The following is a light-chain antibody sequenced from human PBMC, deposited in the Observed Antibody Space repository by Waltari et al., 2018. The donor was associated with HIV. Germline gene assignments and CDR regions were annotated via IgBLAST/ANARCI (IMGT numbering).Light chain of an antibody. J-gene: IGKJ1*01. Sequence: DIQMTQSPSTLSASVGDRVTITCRASQSISSWLAWYQQKPGKAPKLLIYKASSLDSGVPSRFSGSGSGTDFTLAISRLQSEDFATYYCQQYYSYPPTFGQGTKVEIK. CDR1: QSISSW. CDR2: KAS. CDR3: QQYYSYPPT. V-gene: IGKV1-5*03.